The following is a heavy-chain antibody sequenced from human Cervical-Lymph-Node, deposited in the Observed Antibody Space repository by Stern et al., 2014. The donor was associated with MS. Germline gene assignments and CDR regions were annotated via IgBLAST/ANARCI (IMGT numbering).Heavy chain of an antibody. CDR3: SREAIGHSGTFDF. D-gene: IGHD6-19*01. CDR2: ITPMFSTA. Sequence: VQLLQSGAELKKPGSSVTVSCRVSGGAFNSYAVNWVRQAPGQGPEWMGGITPMFSTANYAQKFEGRVTITADESTTTVYMELSGLTSDDTAVYYCSREAIGHSGTFDFWGQGTLVVVSS. V-gene: IGHV1-69*01. J-gene: IGHJ4*02. CDR1: GGAFNSYA.